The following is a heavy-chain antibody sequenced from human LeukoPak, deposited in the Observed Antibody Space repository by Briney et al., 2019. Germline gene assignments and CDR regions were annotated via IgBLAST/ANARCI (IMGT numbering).Heavy chain of an antibody. V-gene: IGHV1-2*06. CDR2: INPDGGAT. Sequence: EASITVSCTASGYTFTGYYIHWVRQAPGQGLEWMGRINPDGGATNYAQKFQGRVTMTRDKSIRTAYMDLSRLRSDDTAVYYCARSYYYDSSGYYYDPPAYFDYWGQGTLVTVSS. J-gene: IGHJ4*02. CDR3: ARSYYYDSSGYYYDPPAYFDY. D-gene: IGHD3-22*01. CDR1: GYTFTGYY.